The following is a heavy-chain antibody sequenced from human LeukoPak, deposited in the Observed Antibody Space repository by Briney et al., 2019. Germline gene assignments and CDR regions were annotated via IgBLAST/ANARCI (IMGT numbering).Heavy chain of an antibody. CDR3: ARRPQTTVAFDY. V-gene: IGHV4-39*01. Sequence: SETLSLTCTVSGGSINIGDYYWGWIRQPPGKGLEWIGTIYYSGSTYYNPSLESRVTISVDTSKKQFSLKLTSVTAADTAVYYCARRPQTTVAFDYWGQGTLVTVSS. D-gene: IGHD4-11*01. CDR2: IYYSGST. J-gene: IGHJ4*02. CDR1: GGSINIGDYY.